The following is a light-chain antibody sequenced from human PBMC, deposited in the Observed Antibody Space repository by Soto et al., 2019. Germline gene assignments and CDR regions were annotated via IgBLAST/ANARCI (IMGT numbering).Light chain of an antibody. Sequence: DIQMTRSPSTLCPSVRDRVTITWRASQSISSWLAWYQQTTGKAPKLLIYDASSLESGVPSRFRGSGSGTEFTLPISRLQPDDVATYYCQQYDSSSQTFGQGTKVDIK. J-gene: IGKJ1*01. V-gene: IGKV1-5*01. CDR2: DAS. CDR3: QQYDSSSQT. CDR1: QSISSW.